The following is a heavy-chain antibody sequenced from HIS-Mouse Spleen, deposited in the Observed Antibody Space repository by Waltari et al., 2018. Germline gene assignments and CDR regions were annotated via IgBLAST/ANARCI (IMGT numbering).Heavy chain of an antibody. J-gene: IGHJ2*01. Sequence: QLQLQESGPGLVKPSETLSLPCTVPGCSISSSSYYLGWIRQPPGKGLEWIVVIYYSGSTYYNPSLKSRVTISVDTSKNQFSLKLSSVTAADTAVYYCAREIPYSSSWYDWYFDLWGRGTLVTVSS. CDR2: IYYSGST. CDR3: AREIPYSSSWYDWYFDL. CDR1: GCSISSSSYY. V-gene: IGHV4-39*07. D-gene: IGHD6-13*01.